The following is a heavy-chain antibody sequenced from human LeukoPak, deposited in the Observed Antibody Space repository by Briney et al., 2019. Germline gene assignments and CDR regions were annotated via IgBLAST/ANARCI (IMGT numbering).Heavy chain of an antibody. J-gene: IGHJ4*02. V-gene: IGHV1-2*02. CDR3: AREASSIQYYFDY. Sequence: ASVKVSCKASGYTFIGYYMHWVRQAPGQGLEWMGWINPNSGGTNYAQKFQGRVTMTRDTSISTAYMELSRLRSDDTAVYYCAREASSIQYYFDYWGQGTLVTVSS. D-gene: IGHD2-2*01. CDR1: GYTFIGYY. CDR2: INPNSGGT.